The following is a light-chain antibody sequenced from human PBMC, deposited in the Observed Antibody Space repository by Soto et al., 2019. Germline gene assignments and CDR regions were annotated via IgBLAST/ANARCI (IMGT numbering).Light chain of an antibody. CDR1: HNINRW. J-gene: IGKJ5*01. CDR2: DAS. V-gene: IGKV1-33*01. Sequence: DIQMTQSPSIMSASVGDRVTITCRASHNINRWLAWYQQKPGKAPKLLIYDASDLETGVPSRFSGSGSGTGFTFTISSLQPEDFATYYCQQYESLPLTFGQGTRLEIK. CDR3: QQYESLPLT.